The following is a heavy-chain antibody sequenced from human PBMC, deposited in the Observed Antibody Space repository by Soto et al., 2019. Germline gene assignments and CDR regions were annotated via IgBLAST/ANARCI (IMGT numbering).Heavy chain of an antibody. J-gene: IGHJ4*02. CDR3: TKADGQQWLIPHLDN. D-gene: IGHD6-19*01. CDR1: GFNFKRFA. CDR2: ISCCGGSA. Sequence: PRLSSVASGFNFKRFAVAWVRQAVGEGLEGVSGISCCGGSASYADSVKGRFSIARDDSKNTVSLQLNSLRVEDTAQYFCTKADGQQWLIPHLDNWGQGTLVTVSS. V-gene: IGHV3-23*01.